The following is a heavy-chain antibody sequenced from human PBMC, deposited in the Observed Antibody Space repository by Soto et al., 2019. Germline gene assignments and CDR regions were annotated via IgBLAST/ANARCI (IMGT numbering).Heavy chain of an antibody. Sequence: QVQLVQSGAEVKKPGASVKVSCKASGYTFTSYYMHWVRQAPGQGLEWMGIINPSGGSTSYAQKFQGRVTLTRDTSTSTVYMALSSLRSEDTAVYYCARDLDGSGWYRGFDYWGQGTLVTVSS. CDR2: INPSGGST. J-gene: IGHJ4*02. D-gene: IGHD6-19*01. CDR3: ARDLDGSGWYRGFDY. CDR1: GYTFTSYY. V-gene: IGHV1-46*01.